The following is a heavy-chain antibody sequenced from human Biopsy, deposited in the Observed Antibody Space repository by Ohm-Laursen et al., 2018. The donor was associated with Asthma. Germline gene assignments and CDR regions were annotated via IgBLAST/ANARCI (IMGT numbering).Heavy chain of an antibody. CDR1: GGTLSSHA. CDR3: ARGYSGSDRIVYYYSGLEV. CDR2: IIPIFDTP. V-gene: IGHV1-69*13. D-gene: IGHD5-12*01. Sequence: GATVKISCKASGGTLSSHAISWVRQAPGQGLEWMGGIIPIFDTPIYAQKFQGRVTITADESTSTASMELSSLSSEDTAVYYCARGYSGSDRIVYYYSGLEVWGQGTTVTVSS. J-gene: IGHJ6*02.